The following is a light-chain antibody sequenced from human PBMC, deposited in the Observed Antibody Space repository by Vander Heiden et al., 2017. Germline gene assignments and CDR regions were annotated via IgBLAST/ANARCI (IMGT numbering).Light chain of an antibody. J-gene: IGLJ2*01. V-gene: IGLV3-1*01. CDR1: TLGDKY. Sequence: SYELTQPPSVSVSPGQTASITCSGDTLGDKYACWYQQKPGQSPVLVIYQDSKRPSGTPERFSGSNSGNTATLTISGTQAMDEADYYCQAWDSSTEVVFGGGTKLTVL. CDR3: QAWDSSTEVV. CDR2: QDS.